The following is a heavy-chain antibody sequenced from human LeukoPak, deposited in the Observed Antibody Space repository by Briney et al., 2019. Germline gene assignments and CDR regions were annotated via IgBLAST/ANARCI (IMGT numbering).Heavy chain of an antibody. Sequence: ASVKVSCKASGYTFTSYGLSWVRQAPGQGLEWMGWISAYNGNTNYAQKLQGRVTMTTDTSTSTAYMELRSLRSDDTAVYYCARWPYCSGGSCSVDVWGKGTTVTVSS. CDR2: ISAYNGNT. CDR1: GYTFTSYG. D-gene: IGHD2-15*01. V-gene: IGHV1-18*01. J-gene: IGHJ6*04. CDR3: ARWPYCSGGSCSVDV.